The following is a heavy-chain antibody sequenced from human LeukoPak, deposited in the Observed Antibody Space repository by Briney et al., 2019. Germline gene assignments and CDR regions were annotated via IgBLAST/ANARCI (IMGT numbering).Heavy chain of an antibody. D-gene: IGHD4-17*01. V-gene: IGHV3-23*01. CDR2: INSAGST. Sequence: HSGGSLRLSCAASGFTFSSYAIGWVRQAPGKGLEWVSAINSAGSTYYGDSVRGRFTISRDNSKNVLHLQMNSLRAEDTALYYCAKDQNTVATAPFDYWGLGTLVTVSS. CDR1: GFTFSSYA. CDR3: AKDQNTVATAPFDY. J-gene: IGHJ4*02.